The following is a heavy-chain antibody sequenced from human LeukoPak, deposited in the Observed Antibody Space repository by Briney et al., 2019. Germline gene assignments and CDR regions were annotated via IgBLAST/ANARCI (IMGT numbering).Heavy chain of an antibody. V-gene: IGHV4-39*01. CDR1: GGSISSSSYY. Sequence: PSETLPLTCTVSGGSISSSSYYWGWIRQPPGKGLEWIGSIYYSGSTYYNPSLKSRVTISVDTSKNQFSLKLSSVTAADTAVYYCAQITMVRGVYMDVWGKGTTVTVSS. CDR2: IYYSGST. J-gene: IGHJ6*03. CDR3: AQITMVRGVYMDV. D-gene: IGHD3-10*01.